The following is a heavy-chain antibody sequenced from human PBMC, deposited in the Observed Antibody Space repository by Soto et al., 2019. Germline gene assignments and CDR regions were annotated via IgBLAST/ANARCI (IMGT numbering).Heavy chain of an antibody. Sequence: ASVKVSCRAYGYTFTSYGISRVRQAPGQGLEWMGWISAYNGNTNYAQKLQGRVTMTTDTSTSTAYMELRSLRSDDTAVYYCARGGRYSSGWSIYYFDYWGQGTLVTVSS. J-gene: IGHJ4*02. CDR2: ISAYNGNT. CDR1: GYTFTSYG. V-gene: IGHV1-18*01. CDR3: ARGGRYSSGWSIYYFDY. D-gene: IGHD6-19*01.